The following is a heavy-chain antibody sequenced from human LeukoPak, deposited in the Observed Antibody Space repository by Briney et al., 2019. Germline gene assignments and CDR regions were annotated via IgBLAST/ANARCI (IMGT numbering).Heavy chain of an antibody. CDR1: GFPFRTYA. J-gene: IGHJ4*02. D-gene: IGHD3-16*01. CDR2: ISGNGTT. Sequence: GGSLTLSCTASGFPFRTYAMTWVRQAPGKGLERVSAISGNGTTFYADSVKGRFTVSRDNSKNTLYLQIHSLRAEDTATYYCSKEGAPPMIPFDYWGQGTPIIVSS. V-gene: IGHV3-23*01. CDR3: SKEGAPPMIPFDY.